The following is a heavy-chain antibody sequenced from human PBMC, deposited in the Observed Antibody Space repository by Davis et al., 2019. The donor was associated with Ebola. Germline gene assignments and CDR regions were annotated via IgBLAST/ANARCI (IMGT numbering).Heavy chain of an antibody. CDR1: GFTVSRYH. V-gene: IGHV3-53*05. Sequence: GESPKTPCESSGFTVSRYHMNWLRQAPGTGLEWVSAIYIAGDTYYADSVQGRFTISKDNSGNTLYLHMNALTAEDTALYYCAKLRSHDYTDSSDDFYLDLWGRGTLVTVSS. J-gene: IGHJ2*01. CDR3: AKLRSHDYTDSSDDFYLDL. CDR2: IYIAGDT. D-gene: IGHD3-16*01.